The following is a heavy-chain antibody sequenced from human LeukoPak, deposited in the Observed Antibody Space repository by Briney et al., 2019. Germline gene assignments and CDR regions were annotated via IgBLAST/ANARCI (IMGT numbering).Heavy chain of an antibody. CDR2: INHSGST. Sequence: SETLSLTCAVYGGSFSGYYGSWIRQPPGKGLEWIGEINHSGSTNYNPSLKSRVTISVDTSKNQFSLKLSSVTAAGTAVYYCARRRRIVGATPGAFDIWGQGTMVTVSS. CDR1: GGSFSGYY. CDR3: ARRRRIVGATPGAFDI. D-gene: IGHD1-26*01. V-gene: IGHV4-34*01. J-gene: IGHJ3*02.